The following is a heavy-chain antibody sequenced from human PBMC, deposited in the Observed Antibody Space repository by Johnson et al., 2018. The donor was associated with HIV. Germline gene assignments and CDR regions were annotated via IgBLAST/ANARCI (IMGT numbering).Heavy chain of an antibody. V-gene: IGHV3-20*04. CDR1: GFTFGDYG. J-gene: IGHJ3*02. Sequence: VQLVESGGGVVRPGGSLRLSCAASGFTFGDYGMSWVRQPPGKGLEWVSGINWNGGSTGYADSVKGRFTISRDNSKNTLYLQMNSLRAEDTAVYYCAKDLAPSGYVVDAFDIWGQGTMVTVSS. CDR3: AKDLAPSGYVVDAFDI. D-gene: IGHD5-12*01. CDR2: INWNGGST.